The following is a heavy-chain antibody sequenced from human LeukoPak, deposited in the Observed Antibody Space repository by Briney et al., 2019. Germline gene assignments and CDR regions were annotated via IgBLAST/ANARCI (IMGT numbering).Heavy chain of an antibody. CDR1: GGSISSSSYY. V-gene: IGHV4-39*07. D-gene: IGHD2-2*01. CDR2: IYYSGNT. Sequence: SETLSLTCTVSGGSISSSSYYWGWIRQPPGKGLEWIGSIYYSGNTYYNPSLKSRVTISVDTSKNQFSLRLTSVTAADTAVYYCARDRTSINWFDPWGQGTLVTVSS. CDR3: ARDRTSINWFDP. J-gene: IGHJ5*02.